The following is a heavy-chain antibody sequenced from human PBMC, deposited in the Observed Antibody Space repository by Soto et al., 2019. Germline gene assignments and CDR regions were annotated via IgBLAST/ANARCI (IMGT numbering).Heavy chain of an antibody. V-gene: IGHV5-51*01. Sequence: GKGLEWMGIIYPGDSDTRYSPSFQGQVTISADKSISTAYLQWSSLKASDTAMYFCARNLFGEGLNWLGPWGQGLLV. J-gene: IGHJ5*02. CDR2: IYPGDSDT. D-gene: IGHD3-3*01. CDR3: ARNLFGEGLNWLGP.